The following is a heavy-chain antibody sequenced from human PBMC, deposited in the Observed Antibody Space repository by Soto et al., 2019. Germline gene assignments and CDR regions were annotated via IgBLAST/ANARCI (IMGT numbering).Heavy chain of an antibody. D-gene: IGHD3-16*02. J-gene: IGHJ3*01. CDR1: GFIFSNDW. Sequence: EVQLVESGGGLVQPGGSLRLSCVASGFIFSNDWMSWVRQAPGKGLEWVANIKQDGSEKYYVDSVRGRFTISRDNAKNSLYLLMNSRRAEDTALYYCGKFRYREHQDAFDVWGQGTLVTVSS. V-gene: IGHV3-7*02. CDR2: IKQDGSEK. CDR3: GKFRYREHQDAFDV.